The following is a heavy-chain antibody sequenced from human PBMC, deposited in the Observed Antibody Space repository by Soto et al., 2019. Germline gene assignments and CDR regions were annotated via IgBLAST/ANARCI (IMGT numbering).Heavy chain of an antibody. V-gene: IGHV5-51*01. CDR2: IYPGDSDT. CDR3: ARTSAAGKYYYGMDV. D-gene: IGHD6-13*01. J-gene: IGHJ6*02. CDR1: GYSFTNYW. Sequence: LGESLKISCKGSGYSFTNYWIGWVRQMPGKGLEWMGIIYPGDSDTSYSPSFQGQVTISADKSISTAYLQWSSLKASDTAMYYCARTSAAGKYYYGMDVWGQGTTVTVSS.